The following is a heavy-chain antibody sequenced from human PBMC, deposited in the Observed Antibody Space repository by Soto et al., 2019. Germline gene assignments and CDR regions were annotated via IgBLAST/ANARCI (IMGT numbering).Heavy chain of an antibody. D-gene: IGHD3-16*02. CDR2: ISNNGDTA. J-gene: IGHJ4*02. CDR3: AKSRVFIGAIVTLLDS. V-gene: IGHV3-23*01. CDR1: GFTFSSYA. Sequence: SLRLSCATSGFTFSSYAMVWVRQAAEKGLEWVASISNNGDTAYYADSVKGRFTISRGNSENTLYLQMNGLRADDTALYFCAKSRVFIGAIVTLLDSWGQGTQVNVSS.